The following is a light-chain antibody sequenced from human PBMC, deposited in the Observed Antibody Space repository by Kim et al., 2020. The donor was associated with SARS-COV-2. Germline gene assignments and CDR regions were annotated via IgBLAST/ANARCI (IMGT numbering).Light chain of an antibody. CDR1: QIVINW. V-gene: IGKV1-12*01. CDR3: QQTMSFPYT. Sequence: DIQMTQSPSSLSASVGDRVTITCRASQIVINWLAWYQQKPGQAPKLLISTASSLQSGVPSRFTGAGSGTDFTLTINSLQPEDSATYYCQQTMSFPYTCGQGTNLEI. CDR2: TAS. J-gene: IGKJ2*01.